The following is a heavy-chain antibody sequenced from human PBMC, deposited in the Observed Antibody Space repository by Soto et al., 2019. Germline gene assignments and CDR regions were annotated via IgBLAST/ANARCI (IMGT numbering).Heavy chain of an antibody. V-gene: IGHV1-18*01. D-gene: IGHD1-7*01. J-gene: IGHJ6*02. Sequence: ASVKVSCKASGYTFTSYGISWVRQAPGQGLEWMGWISAYNGNTNYAQKLQGRVTMTTDTSTSTAYMELRSLRSDDTAVYYCARDELELPGYYYYYGMDVWGQGTTVTVSS. CDR2: ISAYNGNT. CDR3: ARDELELPGYYYYYGMDV. CDR1: GYTFTSYG.